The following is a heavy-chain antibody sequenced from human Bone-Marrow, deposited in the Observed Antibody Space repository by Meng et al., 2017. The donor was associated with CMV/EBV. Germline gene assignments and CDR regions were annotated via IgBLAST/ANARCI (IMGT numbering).Heavy chain of an antibody. V-gene: IGHV1-2*02. J-gene: IGHJ3*02. Sequence: ASVKVSCKASGYTFTSYGISWVRKAPGQGLEWMGWIFPGSGATDYAQKFSDRVTMTRDMSISTFYMELSRLTSDDTAVYYCVRDMDASEGSAFDIWGQGTMVTVSS. CDR2: IFPGSGAT. D-gene: IGHD2-2*03. CDR3: VRDMDASEGSAFDI. CDR1: GYTFTSYG.